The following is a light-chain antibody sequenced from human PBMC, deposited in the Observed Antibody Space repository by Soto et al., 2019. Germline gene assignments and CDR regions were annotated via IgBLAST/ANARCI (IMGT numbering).Light chain of an antibody. CDR2: AAS. CDR1: QTPRTF. J-gene: IGKJ1*01. V-gene: IGKV1-39*01. CDR3: QQSYSTPPWP. Sequence: IKMYQSPSSLSAKVGDRVTITCRASQTPRTFLNWYQQKPGNAPKLLIYAASSLQSGVPSRFSGSGSGTDFTLTISSLQPEDFATYYCQQSYSTPPWPFGQGTNVDI.